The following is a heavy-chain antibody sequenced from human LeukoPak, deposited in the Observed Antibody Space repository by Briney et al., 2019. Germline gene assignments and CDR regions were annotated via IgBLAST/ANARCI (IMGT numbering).Heavy chain of an antibody. Sequence: SETLSLTCTVSGASISSGRNYWGWIRQSPGKGLEWIASLYSSGTTHYSPSLQSRVSVSVDTSKNQFSVRLNSLTAADTAVYYCARHLSGTTMAHYFDHWGQGTVVTVSS. CDR1: GASISSGRNY. V-gene: IGHV4-39*01. CDR3: ARHLSGTTMAHYFDH. CDR2: LYSSGTT. D-gene: IGHD1-1*01. J-gene: IGHJ4*02.